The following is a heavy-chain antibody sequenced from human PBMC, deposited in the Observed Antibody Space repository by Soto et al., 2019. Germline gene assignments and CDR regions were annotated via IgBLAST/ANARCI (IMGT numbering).Heavy chain of an antibody. Sequence: EVQLLESGGGLVQPGGSLRLSCAASGFTFSSYAMSWVRQAPGKGLEWVSAISGSGGSTYYADSVKGRFTISRDNSKNTLYLPMYSLRAEDTAVYYCAKESFWSGYSAAFDYWGHGTLVTVSS. J-gene: IGHJ4*03. V-gene: IGHV3-23*01. D-gene: IGHD3-3*01. CDR2: ISGSGGST. CDR1: GFTFSSYA. CDR3: AKESFWSGYSAAFDY.